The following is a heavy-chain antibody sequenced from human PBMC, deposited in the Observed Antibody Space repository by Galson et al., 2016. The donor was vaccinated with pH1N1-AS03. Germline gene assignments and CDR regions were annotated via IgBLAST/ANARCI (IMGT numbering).Heavy chain of an antibody. Sequence: LRLSCAASGFTFSRFWMNWVRQAPGKGLEWVANINHDGSGRYYADSVKGRFTISGDNVKNSLYLQMNSLRAEDTALYYCAKDNGVGATQRLSFFDYWGQGTLVTVSS. J-gene: IGHJ4*02. CDR2: INHDGSGR. V-gene: IGHV3-7*03. CDR3: AKDNGVGATQRLSFFDY. D-gene: IGHD1-26*01. CDR1: GFTFSRFW.